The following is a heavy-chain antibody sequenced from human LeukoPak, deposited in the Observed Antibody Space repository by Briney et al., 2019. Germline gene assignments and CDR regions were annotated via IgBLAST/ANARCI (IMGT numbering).Heavy chain of an antibody. Sequence: SETLSLTCTVSGGSMTSSYWSWIRQPAGKGLEWIGRIYPSGTTNYNPFLKSRVSMSVDTSKSQFSLELTSLTAADTAVYYCARDNYVSGTYYTYFDYWGQGTLVTVSS. CDR3: ARDNYVSGTYYTYFDY. J-gene: IGHJ4*02. CDR1: GGSMTSSY. CDR2: IYPSGTT. D-gene: IGHD3-10*01. V-gene: IGHV4-4*07.